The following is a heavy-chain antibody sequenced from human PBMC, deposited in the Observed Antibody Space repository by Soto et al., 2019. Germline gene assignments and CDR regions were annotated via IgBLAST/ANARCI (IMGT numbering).Heavy chain of an antibody. Sequence: EVQLVESGGGLVQPGVSLRLSCAASGFTFSSYTMNGVRQAPWKGLECVSYISSSSSTIYYADSVRGRFTISRDNAKNSLYLQMNSLSDEDTAVYYCARDPFGETQPYSFDYWGQGTLVTVSS. CDR2: ISSSSSTI. J-gene: IGHJ4*02. D-gene: IGHD3-10*01. CDR3: ARDPFGETQPYSFDY. CDR1: GFTFSSYT. V-gene: IGHV3-48*02.